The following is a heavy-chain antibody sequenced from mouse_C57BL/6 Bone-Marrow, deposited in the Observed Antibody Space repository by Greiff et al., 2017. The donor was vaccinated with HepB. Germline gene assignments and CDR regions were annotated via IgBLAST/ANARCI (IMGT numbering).Heavy chain of an antibody. V-gene: IGHV14-1*01. CDR3: TTDYYGSSYRYYAMDY. CDR2: IDPEDGDT. D-gene: IGHD1-1*01. J-gene: IGHJ4*01. CDR1: GFNIKDYY. Sequence: EVQLQQSGAELVRPGASVKLSCTASGFNIKDYYMHWVKQRPEQGLEWIGRIDPEDGDTEYAPKFQGKATMTADTSSNTAYLQLSSLTSEDTAVYYGTTDYYGSSYRYYAMDYWGQGTSVTVSS.